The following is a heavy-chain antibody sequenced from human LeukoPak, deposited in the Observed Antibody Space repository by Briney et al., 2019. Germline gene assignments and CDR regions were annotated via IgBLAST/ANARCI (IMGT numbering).Heavy chain of an antibody. V-gene: IGHV3-33*01. J-gene: IGHJ4*02. Sequence: PGRSLRLYCAASGFTFSSYGMHWVRQAPGKGLEWVAVIWYDGSNKYYADSVKGRFTISRDNSKNTLYLQMNSLRAEDTAVYYCARGGYSYDNSDKIYWGQGTLVTVSS. D-gene: IGHD3-22*01. CDR1: GFTFSSYG. CDR3: ARGGYSYDNSDKIY. CDR2: IWYDGSNK.